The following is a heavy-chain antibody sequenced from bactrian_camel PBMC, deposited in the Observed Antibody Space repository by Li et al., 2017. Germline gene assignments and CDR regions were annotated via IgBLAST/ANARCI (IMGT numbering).Heavy chain of an antibody. J-gene: IGHJ4*01. D-gene: IGHD3*01. Sequence: HVQLVESGGGLVQPGGSLRLTCAASEFTFTFSNTPMTWVRQAPGKGLEWVSTVYHDGSDAHYADSVKGRFTISRDNAKNTVYLQMNSLKSEDTALYYCVRGDGGRYWGQGTQVTVS. CDR1: EFTFTFSNTP. CDR2: VYHDGSDA. CDR3: VRGDGGRY. V-gene: IGHV3S6*01.